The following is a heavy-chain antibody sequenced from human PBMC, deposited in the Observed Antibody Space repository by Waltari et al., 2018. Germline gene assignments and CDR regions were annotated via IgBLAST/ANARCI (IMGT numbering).Heavy chain of an antibody. CDR3: ARVISSSWYPAFDI. CDR2: INSDGSST. V-gene: IGHV3-74*01. Sequence: EVQLVESGGGLVQPGGSLRLSCAASGFTFSSYWMHWVRQAPGKGRVWVSRINSDGSSTSSADSGKGRLTISRDNAKNTLYLQMNSLRAEDTAVYYCARVISSSWYPAFDIWGQGTMVTVSS. J-gene: IGHJ3*02. CDR1: GFTFSSYW. D-gene: IGHD6-13*01.